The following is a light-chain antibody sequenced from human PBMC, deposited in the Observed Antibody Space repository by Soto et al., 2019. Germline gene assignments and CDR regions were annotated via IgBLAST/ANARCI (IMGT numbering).Light chain of an antibody. CDR1: QDIREY. J-gene: IGKJ2*01. Sequence: DIQMTQSPSSLSASVGDRVTITCQASQDIREYVNWYQLKPGKAPRLLIYDASHLETGVPSKFSGSRSGTDFTCTINGLQPEDIATYCCQQYDSLPYTFGQGTKLEIK. V-gene: IGKV1-33*01. CDR2: DAS. CDR3: QQYDSLPYT.